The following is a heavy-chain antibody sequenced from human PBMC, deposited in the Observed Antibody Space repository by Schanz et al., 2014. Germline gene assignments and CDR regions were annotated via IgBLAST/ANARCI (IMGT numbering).Heavy chain of an antibody. D-gene: IGHD5-12*01. V-gene: IGHV3-53*01. Sequence: EVQVVESGGGLIQPGGSLRLSCAVSGFTVNTNYMSWVRQAPGKGLEWISSMYINSGSTQYADSVKGRFIISRDSSKNTLFLQMNSLRPEDTALYFCARDEGRDGYNLAFDVWGQGTLVTVSS. CDR2: MYINSGST. J-gene: IGHJ3*01. CDR3: ARDEGRDGYNLAFDV. CDR1: GFTVNTNY.